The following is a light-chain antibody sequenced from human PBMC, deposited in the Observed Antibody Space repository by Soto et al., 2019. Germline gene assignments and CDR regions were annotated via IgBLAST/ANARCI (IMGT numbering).Light chain of an antibody. J-gene: IGKJ4*01. CDR1: QIVLYSSNNKDY. Sequence: DSLMTQSPASLAVSLGERATLHCKSSQIVLYSSNNKDYLAWYQQKAGQPPKLLIYWASTRESGVPARFSGSGSGTDFTLTINSLQAEDVAVYYCQQYYSNPLAFGGGTKVDIK. CDR2: WAS. V-gene: IGKV4-1*01. CDR3: QQYYSNPLA.